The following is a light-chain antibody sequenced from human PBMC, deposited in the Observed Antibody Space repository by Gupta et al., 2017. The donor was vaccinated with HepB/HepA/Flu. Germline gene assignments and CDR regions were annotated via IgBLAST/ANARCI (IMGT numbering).Light chain of an antibody. CDR1: QSLVQRNGNTY. CDR3: MQGKHSPWT. Sequence: VMTQTPLSLPVTLGQPASISCRSSQSLVQRNGNTYLSWLHQRPGQPPRLLIYRVSNRFSGVPDRFSGSGAGTDFTLKISRVEAEDVGVYYCMQGKHSPWTFGQGTKVDIK. J-gene: IGKJ1*01. V-gene: IGKV2-24*01. CDR2: RVS.